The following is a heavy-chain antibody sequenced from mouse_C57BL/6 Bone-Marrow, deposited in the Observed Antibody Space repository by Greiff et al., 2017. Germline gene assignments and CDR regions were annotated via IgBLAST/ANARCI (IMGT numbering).Heavy chain of an antibody. CDR1: GYTFTSYW. D-gene: IGHD1-2*01. V-gene: IGHV1-64*01. CDR2: IHPNSGST. Sequence: QVQLQQPGAELVKPGASVKLSCKASGYTFTSYWMHWVKQRPGQGLEWIGMIHPNSGSTNYNEKFKSKATLTIDKSSSTAYMQLSSLTSEDAAGYYYARKGYYGPGVYCDYWGQGTTLTVSA. CDR3: ARKGYYGPGVYCDY. J-gene: IGHJ2*01.